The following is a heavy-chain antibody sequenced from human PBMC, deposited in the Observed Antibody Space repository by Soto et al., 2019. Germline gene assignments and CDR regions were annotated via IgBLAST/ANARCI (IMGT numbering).Heavy chain of an antibody. CDR2: INPSGGST. J-gene: IGHJ4*02. CDR1: GYTFTSYY. V-gene: IGHV1-46*01. Sequence: GASVKVSCKASGYTFTSYYMHWVRQAPGQGLEWMGIINPSGGSTSYAQKFQGRVTMTRDTSTSTAYMELSSLRSDDTAVYYCARSLRFLEWLPDENFDYWGQGTLVTVSS. D-gene: IGHD3-3*01. CDR3: ARSLRFLEWLPDENFDY.